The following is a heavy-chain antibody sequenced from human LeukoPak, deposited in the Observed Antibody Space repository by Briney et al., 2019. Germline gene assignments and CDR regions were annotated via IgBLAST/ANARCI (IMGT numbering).Heavy chain of an antibody. CDR2: MNPNSGNT. J-gene: IGHJ6*03. Sequence: GASVKVSCKTSGYTFSSYDINWVRQATGQGLEWMGWMNPNSGNTGYAQKFQGRVTMTRNTSISTAYMELSSLRSEDTAVYYCAIWFGAPYYYYMDVWGKGTTVTVSS. CDR1: GYTFSSYD. V-gene: IGHV1-8*02. D-gene: IGHD3-10*01. CDR3: AIWFGAPYYYYMDV.